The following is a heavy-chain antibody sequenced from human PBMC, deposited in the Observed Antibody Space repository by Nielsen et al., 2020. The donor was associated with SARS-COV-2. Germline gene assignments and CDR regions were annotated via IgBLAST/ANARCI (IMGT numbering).Heavy chain of an antibody. D-gene: IGHD6-19*01. Sequence: GESLKISCAASGFTFSSYAMSWVRQAPGKGLEWVSAISGSGGGTYYADSVKGRFTISRDNSKNTLYLQMNSLRAEDTAVYYCAMGRKAVAGHFDYWGQGTLVTVSS. V-gene: IGHV3-23*01. J-gene: IGHJ4*02. CDR1: GFTFSSYA. CDR2: ISGSGGGT. CDR3: AMGRKAVAGHFDY.